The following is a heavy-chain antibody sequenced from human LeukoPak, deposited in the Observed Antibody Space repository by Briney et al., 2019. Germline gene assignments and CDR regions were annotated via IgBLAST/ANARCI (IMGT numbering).Heavy chain of an antibody. J-gene: IGHJ4*02. Sequence: GGSLTLSCAAFGLTLSSYWRHCVRQAPGKGLEWVSAISGSGGSTYYADSVKGRFTISRDNSKNTLYLQMNSLRADDTAVYYCAKDPDRYNLGGSSIFYYWCQGTLVTVSA. D-gene: IGHD5-24*01. CDR1: GLTLSSYW. CDR3: AKDPDRYNLGGSSIFYY. CDR2: ISGSGGST. V-gene: IGHV3-23*01.